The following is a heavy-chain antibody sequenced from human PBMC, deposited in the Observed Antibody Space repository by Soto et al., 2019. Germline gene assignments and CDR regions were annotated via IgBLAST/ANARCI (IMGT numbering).Heavy chain of an antibody. Sequence: GSLRLSCAASGFTCSSYWMSWVRQAPGKGLEWVANIKQDGSEKYYVDSVKGRFTISRDNAKNSLYLQMDSLRAEDTAVYYCARDLYPGYSSSWPDYWGQGTLVTVSS. D-gene: IGHD6-13*01. CDR1: GFTCSSYW. J-gene: IGHJ4*02. V-gene: IGHV3-7*03. CDR3: ARDLYPGYSSSWPDY. CDR2: IKQDGSEK.